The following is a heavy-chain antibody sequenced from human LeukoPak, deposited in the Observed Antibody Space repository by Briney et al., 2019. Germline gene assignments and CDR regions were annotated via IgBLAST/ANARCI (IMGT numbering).Heavy chain of an antibody. J-gene: IGHJ3*02. CDR3: MIPRVGGSYSGAFDI. Sequence: SETLSLTCTVSGGSISSSSYYWGWIRQPPGKGLEWIGSIYYSGSTYYNPSLKSRVTISVDTSKNQFSLKLSSVTAADTAVYYCMIPRVGGSYSGAFDIWGQGTMVTVSS. CDR2: IYYSGST. D-gene: IGHD1-26*01. CDR1: GGSISSSSYY. V-gene: IGHV4-39*07.